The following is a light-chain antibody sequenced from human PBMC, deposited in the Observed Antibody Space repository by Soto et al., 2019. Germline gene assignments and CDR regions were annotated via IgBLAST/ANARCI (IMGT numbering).Light chain of an antibody. CDR1: QGISSY. V-gene: IGKV1-8*01. CDR2: AAS. CDR3: QQYYSYSRT. J-gene: IGKJ1*01. Sequence: AIRMTQSPSSFSASTGDRVTITCRASQGISSYLAWYQQKPGKAPKLLIYAASTLQSGVPSRFSGSGSGTDFTLTISCLQSEDFADYYCQQYYSYSRTLGQGTKVEIK.